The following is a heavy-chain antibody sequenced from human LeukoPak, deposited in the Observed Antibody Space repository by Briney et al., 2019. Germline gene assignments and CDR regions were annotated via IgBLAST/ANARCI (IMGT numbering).Heavy chain of an antibody. J-gene: IGHJ4*02. Sequence: GASVKVSFKASGYTFTSYDINWVRQATGQGLEWMGWMNPNSGNTGYAQKFQGRVTITRNTSISTAYMELSSLRSEDTAVYYCARGGGPDSGYDLHYWGQGTLVTVSS. CDR3: ARGGGPDSGYDLHY. V-gene: IGHV1-8*03. D-gene: IGHD5-12*01. CDR1: GYTFTSYD. CDR2: MNPNSGNT.